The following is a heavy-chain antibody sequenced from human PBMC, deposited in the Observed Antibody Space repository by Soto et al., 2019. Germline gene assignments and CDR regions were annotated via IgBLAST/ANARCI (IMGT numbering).Heavy chain of an antibody. CDR2: IYYSGST. CDR1: GGSISSYY. D-gene: IGHD6-19*01. V-gene: IGHV4-59*08. CDR3: ARNIFGYSSGCFDY. Sequence: SETLSLTCTVSGGSISSYYWSWIRQPPGKGLEWIGYIYYSGSTNYNPSLKSRVTISVDTSKNQFSLKLRSVTAADTAVYYCARNIFGYSSGCFDYWGQGTLVTVSS. J-gene: IGHJ4*02.